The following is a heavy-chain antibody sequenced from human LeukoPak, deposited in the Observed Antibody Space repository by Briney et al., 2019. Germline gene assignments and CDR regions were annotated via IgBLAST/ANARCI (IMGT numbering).Heavy chain of an antibody. J-gene: IGHJ4*02. CDR1: GFTFSNFW. CDR3: ARASTTVPNLLDN. D-gene: IGHD4-17*01. V-gene: IGHV3-74*03. Sequence: GGSLRLSCAASGFTFSNFWMHWVRQAPGKGLLWVSRLSGDGSSTKYADSLKGRFTISRDNAKNTLYLQMSSLRAEDTAVYFCARASTTVPNLLDNWGQGTLVTVSS. CDR2: LSGDGSST.